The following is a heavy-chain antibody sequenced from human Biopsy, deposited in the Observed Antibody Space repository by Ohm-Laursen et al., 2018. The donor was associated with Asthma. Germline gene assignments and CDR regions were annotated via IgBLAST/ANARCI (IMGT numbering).Heavy chain of an antibody. CDR2: ISVYNGNT. CDR1: GYTFNSAG. CDR3: ARAVDYSHYYGIDV. Sequence: APVKVSCKTSGYTFNSAGITWVRQAPGQGLEWMGWISVYNGNTKVAQKLQDRVTMITDTSTSTAYMELGSLRSDDTAVYFCARAVDYSHYYGIDVWGQGTTVTVS. V-gene: IGHV1-18*01. J-gene: IGHJ6*02. D-gene: IGHD3-10*01.